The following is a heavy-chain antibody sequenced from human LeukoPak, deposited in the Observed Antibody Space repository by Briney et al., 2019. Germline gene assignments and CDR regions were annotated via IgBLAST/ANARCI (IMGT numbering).Heavy chain of an antibody. V-gene: IGHV3-15*01. CDR2: IKSKTDGETT. Sequence: PGGSLRLSCAAPGFTFSNAWMSWVRQAPGKGLEWVGRIKSKTDGETTDYAAPVKGRFTISRDDSKNTLYLQMNSLKTEDTAVYYCTPVGVYWGQGTLVTVSS. J-gene: IGHJ4*02. CDR1: GFTFSNAW. CDR3: TPVGVY. D-gene: IGHD3-16*01.